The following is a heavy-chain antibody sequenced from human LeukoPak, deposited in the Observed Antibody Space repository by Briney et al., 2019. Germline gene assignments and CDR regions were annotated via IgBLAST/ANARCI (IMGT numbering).Heavy chain of an antibody. CDR3: AKVISRWAAAGTGWFDP. CDR1: GFTFDDYA. J-gene: IGHJ5*02. CDR2: ISWNSAGI. Sequence: PGGSLRLSCAASGFTFDDYAMHWVRQAPGKGLEWVSGISWNSAGIDYADSVKGQFTISRDNAKNSLYLQMNSLRAEDTALYYCAKVISRWAAAGTGWFDPWGQGTLVTVSS. V-gene: IGHV3-9*01. D-gene: IGHD6-13*01.